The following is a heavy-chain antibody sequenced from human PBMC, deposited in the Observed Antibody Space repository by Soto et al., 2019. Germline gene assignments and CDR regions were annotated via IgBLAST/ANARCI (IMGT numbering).Heavy chain of an antibody. V-gene: IGHV3-74*01. J-gene: IGHJ4*02. CDR3: AAGGTGYYAN. CDR1: GFTFSTYW. D-gene: IGHD3-22*01. CDR2: IKTDGTYA. Sequence: EVQLVESGGDLVQPGGSLRLSCAASGFTFSTYWMHWVRQAPGKGLLWVSRIKTDGTYATYADSVKGRFTISRDNAKNTLSLQTNSLSVEDAAVYYCAAGGTGYYANWGQGTLVTVSS.